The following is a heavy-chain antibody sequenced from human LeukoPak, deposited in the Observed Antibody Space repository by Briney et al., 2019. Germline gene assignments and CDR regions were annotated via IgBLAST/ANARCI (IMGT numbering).Heavy chain of an antibody. CDR2: IYTSGST. V-gene: IGHV4-4*07. CDR1: GGSISSYY. J-gene: IGHJ3*02. D-gene: IGHD3-22*01. Sequence: SETLSLTCTVSGGSISSYYWSWIRQPAGKGLEWIGRIYTSGSTNYNPSLKSRVTMSVDTSKSQFSLKLSSVTAADTAVYYCARNTQPASIITMIVVGGAFDIWGQGTMVTVSS. CDR3: ARNTQPASIITMIVVGGAFDI.